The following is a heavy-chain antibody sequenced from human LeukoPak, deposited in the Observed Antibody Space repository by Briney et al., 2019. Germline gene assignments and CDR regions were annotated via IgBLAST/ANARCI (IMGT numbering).Heavy chain of an antibody. CDR2: ICGSGGST. CDR3: AKGCGVRGVYYGMDV. V-gene: IGHV3-23*01. Sequence: GGSLRLSCAASGFTFSSYAMSWVRQAPGKGLEWVSAICGSGGSTYYADPVKGRLTISRDNSKNTLYLQMNSLRAEDTAVYYCAKGCGVRGVYYGMDVWGKGTTVTVSS. J-gene: IGHJ6*04. D-gene: IGHD3-10*01. CDR1: GFTFSSYA.